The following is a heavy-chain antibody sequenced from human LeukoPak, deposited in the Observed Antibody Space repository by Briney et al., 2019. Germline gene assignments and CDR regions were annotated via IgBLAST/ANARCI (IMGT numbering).Heavy chain of an antibody. CDR1: GFTFSSYG. V-gene: IGHV3-30*18. Sequence: GGSLRLSCAASGFTFSSYGIHWVRQAPGKGLEWVAVIGNDGQAKYYADSVRGRFTISRDNPENTLYLQMDSLTADDTAIYYCAKEEAWGVNAFDYWGQGTLVTVSS. J-gene: IGHJ4*02. CDR2: IGNDGQAK. CDR3: AKEEAWGVNAFDY. D-gene: IGHD3-10*01.